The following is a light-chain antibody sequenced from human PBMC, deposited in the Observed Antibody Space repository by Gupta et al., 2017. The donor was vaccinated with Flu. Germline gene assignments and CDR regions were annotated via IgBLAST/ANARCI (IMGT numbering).Light chain of an antibody. Sequence: QSVLTQPPSASGTPGQRVTISCSGSSSNIGSRDVHWYQQLPGAAPKLLIFKDNKRPSGVPDRFSVSKSGTSASLAVSGLRSEDEADYFCAAWDESLNGVIFGGGTRLTVL. V-gene: IGLV1-47*01. CDR3: AAWDESLNGVI. CDR1: SSNIGSRD. J-gene: IGLJ2*01. CDR2: KDN.